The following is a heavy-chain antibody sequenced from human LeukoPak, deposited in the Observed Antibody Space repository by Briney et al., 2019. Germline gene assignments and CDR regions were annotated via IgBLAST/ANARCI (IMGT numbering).Heavy chain of an antibody. CDR1: GFTFSNYA. D-gene: IGHD1-1*01. Sequence: GGSLRLSCAASGFTFSNYAMTWVRQAPGKGLEWVSTISGSGGSTYYADSVKGRFTISRDNSDNTLFLQMNSLRVEDTAVYYCAKSTYWSNPYYFDSWGQGTLVTVSS. V-gene: IGHV3-23*01. CDR2: ISGSGGST. CDR3: AKSTYWSNPYYFDS. J-gene: IGHJ4*02.